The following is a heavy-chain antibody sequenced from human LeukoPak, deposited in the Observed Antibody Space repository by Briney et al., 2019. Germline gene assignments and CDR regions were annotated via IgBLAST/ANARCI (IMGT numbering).Heavy chain of an antibody. CDR3: ARAPPSDYGGNQYYFDY. CDR2: IYTSGST. V-gene: IGHV4-61*02. Sequence: PSETLSLTCTVSGGSISSGSYYWSWTRQPAGKGLEWIGRIYTSGSTNYNPSLKSRVTISVDTSKNQFSLKLSSVTAADTAVYYCARAPPSDYGGNQYYFDYWGQGTLVTVSS. J-gene: IGHJ4*02. CDR1: GGSISSGSYY. D-gene: IGHD4-23*01.